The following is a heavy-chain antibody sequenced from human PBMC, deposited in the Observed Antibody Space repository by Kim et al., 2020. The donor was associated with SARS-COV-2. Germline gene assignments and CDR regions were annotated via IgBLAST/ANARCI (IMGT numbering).Heavy chain of an antibody. Sequence: SVKVSCKASGGTFSSYAISWVRQAPGQGLEWMGGIIPIFGTANYAQKFQGRVTITADESTSTAYMELSSLRSEDTAVYYCARDLIYDYIWGSYPGDPWGPGTLVTVSS. CDR1: GGTFSSYA. V-gene: IGHV1-69*13. J-gene: IGHJ5*02. D-gene: IGHD3-16*02. CDR2: IIPIFGTA. CDR3: ARDLIYDYIWGSYPGDP.